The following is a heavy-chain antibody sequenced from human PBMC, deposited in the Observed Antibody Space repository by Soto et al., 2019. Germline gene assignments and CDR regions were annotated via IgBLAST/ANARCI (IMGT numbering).Heavy chain of an antibody. Sequence: ASAKVSCEDSGYTFTSYGSSWVRQAPGQGLEWKGWISAYNGNTNYAQKLQGRVTMTTDTSTSTAYMELRSLRSDDTAVYYCARESSPLYDFWSGYYTGLIDYWGQGTLVTVSS. CDR3: ARESSPLYDFWSGYYTGLIDY. CDR2: ISAYNGNT. CDR1: GYTFTSYG. D-gene: IGHD3-3*01. J-gene: IGHJ4*02. V-gene: IGHV1-18*01.